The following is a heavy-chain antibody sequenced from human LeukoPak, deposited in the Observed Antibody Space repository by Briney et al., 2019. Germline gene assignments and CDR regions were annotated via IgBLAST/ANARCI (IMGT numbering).Heavy chain of an antibody. CDR1: GFTFSSYS. J-gene: IGHJ6*02. V-gene: IGHV3-48*04. CDR3: ARDSIVGATGDYYGMDV. D-gene: IGHD1-26*01. CDR2: ISSSGSTI. Sequence: AGGSLRLSCAASGFTFSSYSMNWVRQAPGKGLEWVSYISSSGSTIYYADSVKGRFTISRDNAKNSLYLQMNSLRAEDTAVYYCARDSIVGATGDYYGMDVWGQGTTVTVSS.